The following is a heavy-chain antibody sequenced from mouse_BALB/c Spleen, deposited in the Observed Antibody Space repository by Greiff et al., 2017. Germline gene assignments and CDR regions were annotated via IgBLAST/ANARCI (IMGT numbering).Heavy chain of an antibody. D-gene: IGHD1-2*01. V-gene: IGHV5-6*01. J-gene: IGHJ3*01. CDR3: ARQSITTASSWFAY. Sequence: EVKLMESGGDLVKPGGSLKLSCAASGFTFSSYGMSWVRQTPDKRLEWVATISSGGSYTYYPDSVKGRFTISRDNAKNTLYLQMSSLKSEDTAMYYCARQSITTASSWFAYWGQGTLVTVSA. CDR1: GFTFSSYG. CDR2: ISSGGSYT.